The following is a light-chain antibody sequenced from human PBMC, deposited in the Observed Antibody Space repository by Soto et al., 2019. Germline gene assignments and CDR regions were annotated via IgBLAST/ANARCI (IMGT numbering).Light chain of an antibody. Sequence: VLTQSPATLSLSPGERATLSCRASQSVSSYLAWYQQTPGQAPRLLIYDASNRATGIPARFSGTGSGTDFTLTINNLEPEDFAVYYCQVRTNWSIAFGRGTRLEIK. CDR2: DAS. CDR1: QSVSSY. CDR3: QVRTNWSIA. J-gene: IGKJ5*01. V-gene: IGKV3-11*01.